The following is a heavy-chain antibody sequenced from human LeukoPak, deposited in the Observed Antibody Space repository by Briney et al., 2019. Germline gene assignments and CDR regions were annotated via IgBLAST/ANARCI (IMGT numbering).Heavy chain of an antibody. CDR2: IYYSGST. CDR3: ARLNWNYTIYNWFDP. Sequence: PSETLSLTCTVSGGSISSSSYYWGWIRQPPGKGLEWIGSIYYSGSTYYNPSLKSRVTTSVDTSKNQFSLKLSSVTAADTAVYYCARLNWNYTIYNWFDPWGQGTLVTVSS. V-gene: IGHV4-39*07. J-gene: IGHJ5*02. CDR1: GGSISSSSYY. D-gene: IGHD1-7*01.